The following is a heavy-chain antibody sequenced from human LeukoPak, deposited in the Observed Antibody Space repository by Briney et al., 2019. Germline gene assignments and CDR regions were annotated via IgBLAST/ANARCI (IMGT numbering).Heavy chain of an antibody. D-gene: IGHD3-3*01. CDR1: GFTFSNYW. Sequence: PGGSLRLSCVASGFTFSNYWMHWVRQGPGKGLVWVSRINSDGTSTSYADSVKGRFTISRDNSKNTLFLQMNSLRGEDTAIYYCAKWMVRRDFWSGAFDIWGQGTMVTV. CDR3: AKWMVRRDFWSGAFDI. V-gene: IGHV3-74*01. CDR2: INSDGTST. J-gene: IGHJ3*02.